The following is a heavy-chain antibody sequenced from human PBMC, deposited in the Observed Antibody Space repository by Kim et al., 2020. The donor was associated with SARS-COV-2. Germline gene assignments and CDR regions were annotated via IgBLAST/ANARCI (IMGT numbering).Heavy chain of an antibody. CDR3: ARQAGIAVAGTFVSSWFDR. CDR1: GGSISSSSYY. CDR2: IYYSGST. D-gene: IGHD6-19*01. V-gene: IGHV4-39*01. J-gene: IGHJ5*02. Sequence: SETLSLTCTVSGGSISSSSYYWGWIRQPPGKGLEWIGSIYYSGSTYYNPSLKSRVTISVDTSKNQFSLKLSSVTAADTAVYYCARQAGIAVAGTFVSSWFDRWGQESLVTVSS.